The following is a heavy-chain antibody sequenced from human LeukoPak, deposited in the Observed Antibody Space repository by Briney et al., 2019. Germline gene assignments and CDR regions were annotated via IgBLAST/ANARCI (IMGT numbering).Heavy chain of an antibody. J-gene: IGHJ4*02. Sequence: GGSLRPSCAASGFTFSSCAMSWVRQARGKGLERVSAISNSGGGTYYADSVKGRFTISRDNSKNTLYLQMDSLRAEDTAVYYCAEDGRPGYSYGYYGYWGQGTLVTVSS. V-gene: IGHV3-23*01. CDR3: AEDGRPGYSYGYYGY. CDR1: GFTFSSCA. D-gene: IGHD5-18*01. CDR2: ISNSGGGT.